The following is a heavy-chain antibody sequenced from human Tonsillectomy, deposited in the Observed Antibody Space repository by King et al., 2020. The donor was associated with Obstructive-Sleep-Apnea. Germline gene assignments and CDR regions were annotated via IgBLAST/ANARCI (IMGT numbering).Heavy chain of an antibody. Sequence: VQLVESGGDLVQPGGSLRLSCSASGFTFSSYTMHWVRQAPGKGLAYVSSIIYNGCSTNYADSVKDRFTISRDNSKNTLYLQMSSLRPEDTAVYYCVKEGNYYGSGSYGGNWGQGTLVTVSS. V-gene: IGHV3-64D*06. D-gene: IGHD3-10*01. CDR1: GFTFSSYT. CDR2: IIYNGCST. CDR3: VKEGNYYGSGSYGGN. J-gene: IGHJ4*02.